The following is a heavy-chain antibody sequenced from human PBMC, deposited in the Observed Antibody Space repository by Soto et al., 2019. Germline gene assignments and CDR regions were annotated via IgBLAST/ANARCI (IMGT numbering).Heavy chain of an antibody. D-gene: IGHD6-13*01. CDR3: ASVRQQLVRHYYGMDV. CDR1: GYTFTSYG. V-gene: IGHV1-2*02. J-gene: IGHJ6*02. Sequence: ASVKVSCKASGYTFTSYGISWVRQAPGQGLEWMGWINPNSGGTNYAQKFQGRVTMTRDTSISTAYMELSRLRSDDTAVYYCASVRQQLVRHYYGMDVWGQGTTVTVS. CDR2: INPNSGGT.